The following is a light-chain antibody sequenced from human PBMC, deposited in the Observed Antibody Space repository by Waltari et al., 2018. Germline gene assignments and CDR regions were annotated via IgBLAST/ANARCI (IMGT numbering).Light chain of an antibody. CDR2: EGS. V-gene: IGLV2-23*01. CDR1: DVGSYNL. CDR3: CSYAGSWV. Sequence: DVGSYNLVSWYQQHPGKAPKLMIYEGSKRPSGVSNRFSGSKSGNTASLTISGLQAEDEADYYCCSYAGSWVFGGGTKLTVL. J-gene: IGLJ3*02.